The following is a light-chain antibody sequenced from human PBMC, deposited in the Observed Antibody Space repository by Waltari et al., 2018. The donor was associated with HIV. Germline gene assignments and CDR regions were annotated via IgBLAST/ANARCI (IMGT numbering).Light chain of an antibody. J-gene: IGLJ3*02. CDR1: RSNIGSNY. V-gene: IGLV1-47*01. CDR3: TTWGGSLSGPV. CDR2: RKH. Sequence: QSVLTQPPSVSGTPGQRVTISCSGSRSNIGSNYVYWYQQLPGTAPKLLIYRKHQRPSGCPDRFAGAQSGTSASLAISGLRSEDEGDYHCTTWGGSLSGPVFGGGTKVTVL.